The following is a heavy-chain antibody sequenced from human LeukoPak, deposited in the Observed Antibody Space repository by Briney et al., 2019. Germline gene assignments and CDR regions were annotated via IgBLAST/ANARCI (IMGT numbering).Heavy chain of an antibody. CDR2: ISSSSSFI. CDR1: GFTFSRYS. J-gene: IGHJ4*02. Sequence: GSLRLSCAASGFTFSRYSMNWVRQAPGKGLEWVSSISSSSSFIYYADSVKGRFTISRDNAKNSLYLQMNSLRAEDTAVYYCARDPPLGSCSTISCPHLDYWGQGTLVTVSS. CDR3: ARDPPLGSCSTISCPHLDY. V-gene: IGHV3-21*01. D-gene: IGHD2-2*01.